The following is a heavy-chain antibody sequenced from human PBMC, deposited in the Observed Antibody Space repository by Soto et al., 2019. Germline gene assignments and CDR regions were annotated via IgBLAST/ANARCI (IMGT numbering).Heavy chain of an antibody. D-gene: IGHD3-22*01. Sequence: SVKVSCKASGGTFSSYAISWVRQAPGQGLEWMGGIIPIFGTANYAQKFQCRVTITADESTSTAYMELSSLRSEDTAVYYCARDYYDSSGSPYFDYWGQGTLVTVSS. CDR1: GGTFSSYA. CDR3: ARDYYDSSGSPYFDY. CDR2: IIPIFGTA. V-gene: IGHV1-69*13. J-gene: IGHJ4*02.